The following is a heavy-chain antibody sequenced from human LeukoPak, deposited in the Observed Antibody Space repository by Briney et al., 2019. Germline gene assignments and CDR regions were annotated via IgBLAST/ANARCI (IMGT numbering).Heavy chain of an antibody. J-gene: IGHJ4*02. CDR1: GYTFTGYY. D-gene: IGHD4-23*01. Sequence: ASVKVSCKAPGYTFTGYYMHWVRQAPGQGLEWMGWINPNSGGTNYAQKFQGRVTMTRDTSISTAYMELSRLRSDDTAVYYCARSRTAVVTREFRGPFDYWGQGTLVTVSS. V-gene: IGHV1-2*02. CDR2: INPNSGGT. CDR3: ARSRTAVVTREFRGPFDY.